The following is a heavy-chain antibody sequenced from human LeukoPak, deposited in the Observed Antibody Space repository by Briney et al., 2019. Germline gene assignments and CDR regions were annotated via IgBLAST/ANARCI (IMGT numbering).Heavy chain of an antibody. CDR3: ARDLVGEYYYYGMDV. CDR1: GFTFDDYT. D-gene: IGHD1-26*01. J-gene: IGHJ6*02. CDR2: ISWDGGST. V-gene: IGHV3-43*01. Sequence: GGSLRLSCAASGFTFDDYTMRWVRQAPGKGLEWFSLISWDGGSTYYADSVKGRFTISRDNAKNSLYLQMNSLRAEDTAVYYCARDLVGEYYYYGMDVWGQGTTVTVSS.